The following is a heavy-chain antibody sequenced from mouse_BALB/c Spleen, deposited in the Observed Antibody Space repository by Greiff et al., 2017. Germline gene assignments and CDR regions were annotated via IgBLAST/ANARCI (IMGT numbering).Heavy chain of an antibody. J-gene: IGHJ4*01. CDR3: ARKSYYGSSHYAMDY. V-gene: IGHV2-4-1*01. CDR1: GFSLTSYG. Sequence: QVQLQQSGPGLVQPSQSLSITCTVSGFSLTSYGVHWVRQSPGKGLEWLGVIWSGGSTDYNAAFISRLSISKDNSKSQVFFKMNSLQADDTAIYYWARKSYYGSSHYAMDYWGQGTSVTVSS. CDR2: IWSGGST. D-gene: IGHD1-1*01.